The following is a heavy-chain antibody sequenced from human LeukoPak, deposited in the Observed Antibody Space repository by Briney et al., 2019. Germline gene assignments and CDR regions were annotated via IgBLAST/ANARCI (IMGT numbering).Heavy chain of an antibody. Sequence: GGSLRLSCAASGFTFSSYGMHWVRQAPGKGLEWVAVISYDGSNKYYADSVKGRFTISRDNSKNTLYLQMNSLRAEDTAVYYCAKDAGRIAVAAYYFDYWGQGTLVTVSS. V-gene: IGHV3-30*18. CDR3: AKDAGRIAVAAYYFDY. CDR1: GFTFSSYG. J-gene: IGHJ4*02. D-gene: IGHD6-19*01. CDR2: ISYDGSNK.